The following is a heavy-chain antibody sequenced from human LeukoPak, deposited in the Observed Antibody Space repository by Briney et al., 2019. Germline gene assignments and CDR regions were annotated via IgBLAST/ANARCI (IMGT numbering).Heavy chain of an antibody. CDR1: GFTFINAW. CDR2: IKAKTDGGTT. CDR3: TTDFRPPDGVAIT. Sequence: PGGSLRLSCAASGFTFINAWMTWVRQAPGKGLEWVGRIKAKTDGGTTDYAAPVKGRFTISRDDSKNTLYLQMNSLKTEDTAVYYCTTDFRPPDGVAITGGQGTLVSVSS. J-gene: IGHJ4*02. D-gene: IGHD1-20*01. V-gene: IGHV3-15*01.